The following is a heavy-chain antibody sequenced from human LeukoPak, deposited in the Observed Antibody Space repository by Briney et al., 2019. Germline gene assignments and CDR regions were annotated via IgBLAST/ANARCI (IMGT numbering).Heavy chain of an antibody. CDR2: SFQTGTT. D-gene: IGHD3-22*01. CDR1: GGSISSGGYS. V-gene: IGHV4-30-2*01. Sequence: PSQTLSLTCDISGGSISSGGYSWNWIRQPPGKGLEWIGYSFQTGTTYYNASLKSRVTISVDRSKNQFSLQLTSVTAADTAVYYCARSHDTSGYFHALHIWGQGTMVTVTS. CDR3: ARSHDTSGYFHALHI. J-gene: IGHJ3*02.